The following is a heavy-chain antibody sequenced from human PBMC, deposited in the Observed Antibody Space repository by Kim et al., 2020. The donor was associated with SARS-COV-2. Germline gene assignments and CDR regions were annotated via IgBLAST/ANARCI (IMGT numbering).Heavy chain of an antibody. CDR3: VRGYLYCGRDCYSDY. Sequence: GGSMRLSCAASEFTFSKYWMHWVRQAPGKGLVWVSRINEDGSVTNYADSVKGRFTISRDNAKDTLYLEMHSLRAEDTALYYCVRGYLYCGRDCYSDYWGQGNLVTVSS. CDR2: INEDGSVT. CDR1: EFTFSKYW. D-gene: IGHD2-21*02. J-gene: IGHJ4*02. V-gene: IGHV3-74*01.